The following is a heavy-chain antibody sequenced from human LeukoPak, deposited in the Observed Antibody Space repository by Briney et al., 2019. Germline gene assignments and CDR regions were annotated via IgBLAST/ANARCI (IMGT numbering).Heavy chain of an antibody. CDR3: ARDKAVPAAGYYYGMDV. CDR2: IWYDGSNK. V-gene: IGHV3-33*01. CDR1: GFTFSSYG. Sequence: GGSLRLSCAASGFTFSSYGMHWVRQAPGKGLEWVAVIWYDGSNKYYADSVKGRFTISRDNSKNTLYPQMNSLRAEDTAVYYCARDKAVPAAGYYYGMDVWGKGTTVTVSS. D-gene: IGHD2-2*01. J-gene: IGHJ6*04.